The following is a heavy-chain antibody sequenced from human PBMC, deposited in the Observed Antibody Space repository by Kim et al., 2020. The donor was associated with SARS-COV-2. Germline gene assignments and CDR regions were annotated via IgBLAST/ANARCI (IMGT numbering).Heavy chain of an antibody. V-gene: IGHV3-30*04. CDR3: ARDFWRASFRGLAYYYYG. Sequence: GGSLRLSCAASGFTFSSYAMHWVRQAPGKGLEWVAVISYDGSNKYYADSVKGRFTISRDNSKNTLYLQMNSLRAEDTAVYYCARDFWRASFRGLAYYYYG. CDR2: ISYDGSNK. CDR1: GFTFSSYA. J-gene: IGHJ6*01. D-gene: IGHD5-12*01.